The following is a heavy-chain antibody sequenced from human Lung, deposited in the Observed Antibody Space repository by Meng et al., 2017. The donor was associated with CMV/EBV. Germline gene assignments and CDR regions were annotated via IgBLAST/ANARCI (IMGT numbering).Heavy chain of an antibody. D-gene: IGHD6-13*01. J-gene: IGHJ4*02. V-gene: IGHV2-5*01. CDR3: AHARYSSFYYFNY. CDR1: GFSLSISRLA. CDR2: IYWNDDK. Sequence: SGXXLVXPTETRMLTCTFSGFSLSISRLAVGWIRQPPGKALECLGIIYWNDDKRYSPSLKSRLTITKDTSKNQVVLTMTNMDPADTATYYCAHARYSSFYYFNYWXQGTXVTVSS.